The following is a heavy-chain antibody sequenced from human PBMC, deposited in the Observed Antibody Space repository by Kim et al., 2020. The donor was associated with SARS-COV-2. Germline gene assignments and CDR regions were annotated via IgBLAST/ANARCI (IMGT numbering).Heavy chain of an antibody. D-gene: IGHD2-15*01. CDR1: GGSFSGYY. J-gene: IGHJ4*02. V-gene: IGHV4-34*01. CDR3: ARVGGGNKPYYFDY. CDR2: INHSGST. Sequence: SETLSLTCAVYGGSFSGYYWSWIRQPPGKGLEWIGEINHSGSTNYNPSLKSRVTISVDTSKNQFSLKLSSVTAADTAVYYCARVGGGNKPYYFDYWGQGTLVTVSS.